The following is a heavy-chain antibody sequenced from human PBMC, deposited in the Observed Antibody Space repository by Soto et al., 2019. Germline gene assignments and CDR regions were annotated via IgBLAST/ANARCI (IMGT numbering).Heavy chain of an antibody. Sequence: EVQLVESGGGLVQPGGSLRLSCAASGFTFGTYAMSWVRQAPGKGLEWVSAMTSSGSAIYYAESVRGRFIISRDNARNTLSLQLNRLGVEDTALYSCARVGGSFFEKWGQGTRVTVSS. D-gene: IGHD3-16*01. V-gene: IGHV3-23*04. J-gene: IGHJ4*02. CDR2: MTSSGSAI. CDR1: GFTFGTYA. CDR3: ARVGGSFFEK.